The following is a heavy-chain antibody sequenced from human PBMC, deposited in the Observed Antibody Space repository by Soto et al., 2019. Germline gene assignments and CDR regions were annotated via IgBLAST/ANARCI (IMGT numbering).Heavy chain of an antibody. Sequence: GESLKISCKGSGYSFTSYWIGWVRQMPGKGLEWMGIIYPGDSDTRYSPSFQGQVTISADKSISTAYLQWSSLKASDTAMYYCARGGNYPYYYYGMDVWGQGATVIVSS. CDR2: IYPGDSDT. CDR1: GYSFTSYW. J-gene: IGHJ6*02. D-gene: IGHD4-4*01. V-gene: IGHV5-51*01. CDR3: ARGGNYPYYYYGMDV.